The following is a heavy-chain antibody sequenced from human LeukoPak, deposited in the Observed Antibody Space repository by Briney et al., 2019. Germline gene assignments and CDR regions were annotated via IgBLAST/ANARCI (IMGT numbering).Heavy chain of an antibody. V-gene: IGHV3-15*01. CDR1: GFTFSNAW. CDR3: TTDSYDNPLAEPAIDY. J-gene: IGHJ4*02. Sequence: PGGSLRLSYAASGFTFSNAWMSWVRQAPGKGLEWDGRIKSKTDGGTTDYAAPVKGRFTISRDDSKNTLYLQMNSLKTEDTAVYYCTTDSYDNPLAEPAIDYWGQGTLVTVSS. D-gene: IGHD3-22*01. CDR2: IKSKTDGGTT.